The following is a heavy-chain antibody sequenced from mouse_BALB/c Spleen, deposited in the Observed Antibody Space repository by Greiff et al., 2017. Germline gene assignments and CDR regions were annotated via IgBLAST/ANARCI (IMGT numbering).Heavy chain of an antibody. D-gene: IGHD1-2*01. Sequence: QVQLQQSGAELVRPGTSVKVSCKASGYAFTNYLIEWVKQRPGQGLEWIGVINPGSGGTNYNEKFKGKATLTADKSSSTAYMQLSSLTSDDSAVYFCARFATATDYWGQGTTLTVSS. V-gene: IGHV1-54*01. CDR3: ARFATATDY. CDR1: GYAFTNYL. CDR2: INPGSGGT. J-gene: IGHJ2*01.